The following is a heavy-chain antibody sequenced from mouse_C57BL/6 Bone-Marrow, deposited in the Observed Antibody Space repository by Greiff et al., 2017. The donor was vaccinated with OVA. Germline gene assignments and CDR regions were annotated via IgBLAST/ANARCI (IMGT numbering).Heavy chain of an antibody. D-gene: IGHD2-5*01. V-gene: IGHV5-9-1*02. CDR3: TRDYYSIWFAY. J-gene: IGHJ3*01. Sequence: EVNVVESGEGLVKPGGSLKLSCAASGFTFSSYAMSWVRQTPEKRLEWVAYISSGGDYIYYADTVKGRFTISRDNARNTLYLQMSSLKSEDTAMYYCTRDYYSIWFAYWGQGTLVTVSA. CDR2: ISSGGDYI. CDR1: GFTFSSYA.